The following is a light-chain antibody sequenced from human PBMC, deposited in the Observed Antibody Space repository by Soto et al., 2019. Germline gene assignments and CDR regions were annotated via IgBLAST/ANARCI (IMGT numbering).Light chain of an antibody. CDR2: GAS. Sequence: EIVLTQSPGPLSLSPGERATLSCRASQSVSSSYLAWYQQRPCQAPRLLIYGASSRATGIPDRFSGSGSGTDFTLTISRLEPEDFAVYYCQQYGSSRWTFGQGTKV. CDR1: QSVSSSY. J-gene: IGKJ1*01. V-gene: IGKV3-20*01. CDR3: QQYGSSRWT.